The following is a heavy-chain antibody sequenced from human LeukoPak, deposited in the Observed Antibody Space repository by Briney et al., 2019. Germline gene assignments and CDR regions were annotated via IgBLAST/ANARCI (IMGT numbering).Heavy chain of an antibody. V-gene: IGHV3-48*01. CDR3: ARSRSYSLDV. CDR2: ISSNSGII. D-gene: IGHD3-10*01. Sequence: GGSLRLSCAASGLTISGDSMNWVRQAPGKGLEWVSYISSNSGIIQYADSVKGRFTISRDNAKKSLYLQMNSPRAEDTAVYYCARSRSYSLDVWGQGTTVTVSS. CDR1: GLTISGDS. J-gene: IGHJ6*02.